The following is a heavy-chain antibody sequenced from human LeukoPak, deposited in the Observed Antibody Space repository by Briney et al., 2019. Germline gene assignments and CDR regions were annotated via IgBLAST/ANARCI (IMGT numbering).Heavy chain of an antibody. J-gene: IGHJ1*01. Sequence: GGSLRLSCAASGFTFSSYSMNWVRQAPGKGLEWVSSISSSSSYIYYADSVKGRFTISRDNAKNSLYLQMNSLRAEDTAVYYCARAAHGGAVAGYFQHRGQGTLVTVSS. CDR2: ISSSSSYI. D-gene: IGHD6-19*01. V-gene: IGHV3-21*01. CDR1: GFTFSSYS. CDR3: ARAAHGGAVAGYFQH.